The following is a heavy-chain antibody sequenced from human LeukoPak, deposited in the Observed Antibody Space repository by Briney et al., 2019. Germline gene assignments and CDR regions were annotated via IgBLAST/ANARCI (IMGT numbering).Heavy chain of an antibody. CDR3: ATKGGYPYYFDY. V-gene: IGHV4-59*01. CDR2: IYYSGSA. Sequence: SETLSLTCTVSGGSISSYYWSWIRQPPGKGLEWIGYIYYSGSANYSPSLKSRVTISVDTSKNQFSLKLSSVTAADTAVYYCATKGGYPYYFDYWGQGTLVTVSS. CDR1: GGSISSYY. D-gene: IGHD3-22*01. J-gene: IGHJ4*02.